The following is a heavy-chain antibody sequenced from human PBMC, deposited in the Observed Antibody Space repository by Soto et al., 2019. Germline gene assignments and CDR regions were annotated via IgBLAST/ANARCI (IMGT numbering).Heavy chain of an antibody. D-gene: IGHD7-27*01. J-gene: IGHJ3*02. CDR3: AKDLLKLTGTLDAFDN. CDR1: GFTFSSYA. CDR2: ISGSGGST. V-gene: IGHV3-23*01. Sequence: GGSLRLSCAASGFTFSSYAMSWVRQAPGKGLEWVSAISGSGGSTYYADSVKGRFTISRDNSKNTLYLQMNSLRAEDTAVYYCAKDLLKLTGTLDAFDNWGQGTMVTVSS.